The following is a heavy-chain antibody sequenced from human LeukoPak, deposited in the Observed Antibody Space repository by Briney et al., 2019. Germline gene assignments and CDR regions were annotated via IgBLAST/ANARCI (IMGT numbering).Heavy chain of an antibody. J-gene: IGHJ4*02. D-gene: IGHD3-22*01. Sequence: PGGSLRLSCAASGFTFNNYWLTWVRQAPGKGLEWVAKISQDGSEKYYVDSVEGRFTISRDSGKNSLYLLMNSLRVEDTAVYYCARAVGSSGCDYWGQGTLVTVSS. CDR3: ARAVGSSGCDY. CDR2: ISQDGSEK. V-gene: IGHV3-7*01. CDR1: GFTFNNYW.